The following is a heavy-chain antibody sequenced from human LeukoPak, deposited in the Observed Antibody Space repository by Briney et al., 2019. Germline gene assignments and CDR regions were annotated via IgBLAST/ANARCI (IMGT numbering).Heavy chain of an antibody. CDR2: IYPGDSDT. V-gene: IGHV5-51*01. Sequence: GESLKISCTGSGYSFSSYCIGWVRQTPGKGLELMGIIYPGDSDTRYSQSLQGQVTISADKSISTAYLQRSSLKASDTAMYYCARLYDILTGYHLGPFDYWGQGSLVTVSS. CDR3: ARLYDILTGYHLGPFDY. CDR1: GYSFSSYC. J-gene: IGHJ4*02. D-gene: IGHD3-9*01.